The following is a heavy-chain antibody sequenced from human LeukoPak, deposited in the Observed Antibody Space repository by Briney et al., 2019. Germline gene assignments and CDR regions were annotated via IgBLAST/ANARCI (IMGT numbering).Heavy chain of an antibody. CDR3: ARTYRARWLPTYSSGWPYYFDY. CDR2: INPNSGGT. D-gene: IGHD6-19*01. Sequence: GASVKVSCKASGYTFTGYYMHWVRQAPGQGLEWMGWINPNSGGTNYAQKFQGRVTMTRDTSISTAYMELSRLRSDATAVYYCARTYRARWLPTYSSGWPYYFDYWGQGTLVTVSS. J-gene: IGHJ4*02. V-gene: IGHV1-2*02. CDR1: GYTFTGYY.